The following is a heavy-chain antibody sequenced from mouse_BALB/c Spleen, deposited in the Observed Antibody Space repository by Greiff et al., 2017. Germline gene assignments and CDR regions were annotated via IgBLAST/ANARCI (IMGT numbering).Heavy chain of an antibody. V-gene: IGHV1S81*02. J-gene: IGHJ3*01. CDR1: GYTFTSYW. CDR2: INPSNGRT. D-gene: IGHD2-1*01. Sequence: VQLQQSGPELVKPGASVKMSCKASGYTFTSYWMHWVKQRPGQGLEWIGEINPSNGRTNYNEKFKSKATLTVDKSSSTAYMQLSSLTSEDSAVYYCARGYYGNSAWFAYWGQGTLVTVSA. CDR3: ARGYYGNSAWFAY.